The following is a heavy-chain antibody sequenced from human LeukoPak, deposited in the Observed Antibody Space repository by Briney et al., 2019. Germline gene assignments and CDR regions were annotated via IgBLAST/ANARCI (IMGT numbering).Heavy chain of an antibody. J-gene: IGHJ6*03. CDR3: ARVLRYCSGGNCYSGGLGYMDV. CDR2: ISSSSSYI. D-gene: IGHD2-15*01. Sequence: GGSLRLSCAASGFTFSSYSMNWVRQAPGKGLEWVSSISSSSSYIYYADSVKGRFTISRDNAKNSLFLQMNSLRAEDTAVYYCARVLRYCSGGNCYSGGLGYMDVWGKGTAVTISS. CDR1: GFTFSSYS. V-gene: IGHV3-21*04.